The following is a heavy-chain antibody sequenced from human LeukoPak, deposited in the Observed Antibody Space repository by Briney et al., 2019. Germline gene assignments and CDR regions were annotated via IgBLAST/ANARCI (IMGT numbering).Heavy chain of an antibody. J-gene: IGHJ5*02. Sequence: ASVKVSCKASGYTFTGYYMHWVRQAPGQGLEWMGWINPNSGGTNYAQKRQGRVTMTTDTSTSTAYMELRSLRSDDTAVYYCARVNYGNAWFDPWGQGTLVTVSS. D-gene: IGHD3-10*01. V-gene: IGHV1-2*02. CDR1: GYTFTGYY. CDR3: ARVNYGNAWFDP. CDR2: INPNSGGT.